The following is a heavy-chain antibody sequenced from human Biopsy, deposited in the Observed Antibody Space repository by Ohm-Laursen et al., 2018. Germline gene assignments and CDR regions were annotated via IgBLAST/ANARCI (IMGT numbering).Heavy chain of an antibody. CDR1: GFTFSSYG. D-gene: IGHD1-1*01. CDR3: ARDYTWNYVGIGY. J-gene: IGHJ4*01. Sequence: SLRLSCTASGFTFSSYGMHWVRQTPGKGLESVALISYDGYNKWYADSVKGRFTISRDNSKNTLYLQMNSLRAEDTALYYCARDYTWNYVGIGYWGHGTLVTVSS. V-gene: IGHV3-30*03. CDR2: ISYDGYNK.